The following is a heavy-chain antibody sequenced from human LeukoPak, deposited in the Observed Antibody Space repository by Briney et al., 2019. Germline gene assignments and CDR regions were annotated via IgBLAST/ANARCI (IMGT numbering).Heavy chain of an antibody. CDR1: GFTFSSYG. D-gene: IGHD2-21*02. J-gene: IGHJ4*02. Sequence: GGSLRLSCAASGFTFSSYGMHWVRQAPGKELEWVAVIWYDGSNKYYADSVKGRFTTSRDNSKNTLYLQMNSLRAEDTAVYYCAKVDCGGDCYTLDYWGQGTLVTVSS. CDR2: IWYDGSNK. CDR3: AKVDCGGDCYTLDY. V-gene: IGHV3-33*06.